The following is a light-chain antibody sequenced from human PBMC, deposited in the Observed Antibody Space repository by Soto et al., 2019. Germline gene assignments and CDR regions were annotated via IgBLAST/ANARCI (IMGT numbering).Light chain of an antibody. V-gene: IGKV3-20*01. CDR3: QQYGSSPLWT. CDR2: GAS. Sequence: EIVLTQSPGTLSLSPGERATLSCRASQSVSSSYLAWYQQKPGQAPRLLIYGASSSATGIPDRFSSSGSGTDFTLTINSLEPEDFAVYYCQQYGSSPLWTFGQGTKVEIK. J-gene: IGKJ1*01. CDR1: QSVSSSY.